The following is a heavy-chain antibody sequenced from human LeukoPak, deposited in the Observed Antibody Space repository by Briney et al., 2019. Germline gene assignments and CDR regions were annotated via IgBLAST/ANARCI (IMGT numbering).Heavy chain of an antibody. CDR2: ISYDGSNK. J-gene: IGHJ4*02. Sequence: PGGSLRLSCAASGFTSSSYAMHWVRQAPGKGLEWVAVISYDGSNKYYADSVKGRFTISRDNSKNTLYLQMNSLRAEDTAVYYCARDSSTYYYGSGSYGGSVDYWGQGTLVTVSS. D-gene: IGHD3-10*01. V-gene: IGHV3-30*04. CDR1: GFTSSSYA. CDR3: ARDSSTYYYGSGSYGGSVDY.